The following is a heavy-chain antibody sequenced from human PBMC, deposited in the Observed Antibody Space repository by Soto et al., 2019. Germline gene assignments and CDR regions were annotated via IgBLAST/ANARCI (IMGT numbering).Heavy chain of an antibody. CDR3: ARAPRSATAMGYYYGMDV. CDR1: GCSVTRYL. D-gene: IGHD5-18*01. J-gene: IGHJ6*02. V-gene: IGHV5-51*01. CDR2: IYPGDSDT. Sequence: PGGSLKISCKGSGCSVTRYLIGWGRPMPGKSLEWMGIIYPGDSDTRYSPSFQGQVTISADKSISTAYLQWSSLKASDTAMYYCARAPRSATAMGYYYGMDVWGQGTTVTVSS.